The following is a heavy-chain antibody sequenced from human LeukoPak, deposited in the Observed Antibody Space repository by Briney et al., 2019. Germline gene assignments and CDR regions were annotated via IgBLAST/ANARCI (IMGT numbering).Heavy chain of an antibody. V-gene: IGHV3-7*01. CDR3: ARDVVSSSEYYYYYMDV. CDR2: IKQDGSEK. J-gene: IGHJ6*03. D-gene: IGHD6-6*01. Sequence: GGSLRLSCAASGFTFSSYWMSWVRQAPGKGLEWVANIKQDGSEKYYVDSVKSRFTISRDNAKNSLYLQMNSLRAEDTAVYYCARDVVSSSEYYYYYMDVWGKGTTVTVSS. CDR1: GFTFSSYW.